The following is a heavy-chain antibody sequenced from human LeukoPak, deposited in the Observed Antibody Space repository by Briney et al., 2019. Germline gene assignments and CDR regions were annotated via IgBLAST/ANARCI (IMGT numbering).Heavy chain of an antibody. V-gene: IGHV1-8*01. CDR3: ARGPKLWYYYYYMDV. Sequence: ASVKVSCKASGYTFASYDINWVRQATGQGLEWMGWMNPNSGNTGYAQKFQGRVTMTRNTSISTAYMELSSLRSEDTAVYYCARGPKLWYYYYYMDVWGKGTTVTVSS. D-gene: IGHD6-6*01. CDR2: MNPNSGNT. CDR1: GYTFASYD. J-gene: IGHJ6*03.